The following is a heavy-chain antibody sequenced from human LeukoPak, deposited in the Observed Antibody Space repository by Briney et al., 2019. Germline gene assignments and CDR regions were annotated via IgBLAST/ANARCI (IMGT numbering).Heavy chain of an antibody. Sequence: PSETLSLTCTVSGGSISSYYWSWIRQPAGKGLEWIGRIYTSGSTNYNPSLKSRVTMSVDTSKNQFSLKLSSVTAADTAVYYCAREAAGLRYYDFWSGPRYFDLWGRGTLVTVSS. CDR1: GGSISSYY. CDR2: IYTSGST. J-gene: IGHJ2*01. D-gene: IGHD3-3*01. V-gene: IGHV4-4*07. CDR3: AREAAGLRYYDFWSGPRYFDL.